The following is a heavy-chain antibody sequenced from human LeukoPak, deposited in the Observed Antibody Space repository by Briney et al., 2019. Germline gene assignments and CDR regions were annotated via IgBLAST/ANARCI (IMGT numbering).Heavy chain of an antibody. CDR1: GGSISSGSYY. D-gene: IGHD3-22*01. J-gene: IGHJ4*02. CDR2: IYTSGIT. CDR3: ARDGWNYYDSSGYSLI. V-gene: IGHV4-61*02. Sequence: KTSETLSLXCTVSGGSISSGSYYWSWIRQPAGKGLEWIGRIYTSGITNYNPSLKSRVTISVDTSKNQFSLKLSSVTAADTAVYYCARDGWNYYDSSGYSLIWGQGTLVTVSS.